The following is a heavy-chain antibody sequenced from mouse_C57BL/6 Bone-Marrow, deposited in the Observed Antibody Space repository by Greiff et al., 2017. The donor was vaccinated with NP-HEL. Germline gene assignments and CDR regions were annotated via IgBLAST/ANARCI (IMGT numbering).Heavy chain of an antibody. J-gene: IGHJ4*01. D-gene: IGHD2-4*01. CDR2: INYDGSST. CDR3: ARGYDFDYYAMDY. V-gene: IGHV5-16*01. CDR1: GFTFSDYY. Sequence: EVKLMESEGGLVQPGSSMKLSCTASGFTFSDYYMAWVRQVPEKGLEWVANINYDGSSTYYLDSLKSRFIISSDHAKNTLYLQMSSLKSEDTATYYCARGYDFDYYAMDYWGQGTSVTVSS.